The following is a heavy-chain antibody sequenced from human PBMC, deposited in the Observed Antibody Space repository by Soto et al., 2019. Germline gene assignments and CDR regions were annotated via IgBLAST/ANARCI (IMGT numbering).Heavy chain of an antibody. J-gene: IGHJ3*02. CDR1: GGSISSGGYY. D-gene: IGHD4-17*01. CDR3: ARGAPDYGDYGDAFDI. V-gene: IGHV4-31*03. Sequence: QVQLQESGPGLVKPSQTLSLTCTVSGGSISSGGYYWSWIRPHPGKGLEWIGYIYYSGSTYYNPSLKSRVTISVDTSKNQFSLKPSTVTAADTAVYYCARGAPDYGDYGDAFDIWGQGTMVTVSS. CDR2: IYYSGST.